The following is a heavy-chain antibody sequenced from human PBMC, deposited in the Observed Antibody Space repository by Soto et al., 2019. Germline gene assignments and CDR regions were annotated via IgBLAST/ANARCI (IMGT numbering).Heavy chain of an antibody. CDR1: GFTFSSYG. V-gene: IGHV3-30*18. D-gene: IGHD2-15*01. J-gene: IGHJ1*01. Sequence: QVQLVESGGGVVQPGRSLRLSCAASGFTFSSYGMHWVRQAPGKGLEWVAVISYDGSDKHYADSVKGRFTISRDNSNNALYLQMDSLRAEDTAVYYWAKGVVVATTSFQHWGQGTLVTVSS. CDR3: AKGVVVATTSFQH. CDR2: ISYDGSDK.